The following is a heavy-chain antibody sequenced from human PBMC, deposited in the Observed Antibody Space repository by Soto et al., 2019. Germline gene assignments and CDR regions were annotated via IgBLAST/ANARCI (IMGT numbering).Heavy chain of an antibody. V-gene: IGHV1-2*04. CDR3: ARGLVGYSSSDALDM. Sequence: ASVKVSCKASGYTFTGYYMHWVRQAPGQGREWMGWINPNSGGTKYAQKFQGWVNMTRDTSISTAYMELSRLRSDEAGVNYGARGLVGYSSSDALDMGGEETIVPVSS. CDR2: INPNSGGT. D-gene: IGHD6-13*01. J-gene: IGHJ3*02. CDR1: GYTFTGYY.